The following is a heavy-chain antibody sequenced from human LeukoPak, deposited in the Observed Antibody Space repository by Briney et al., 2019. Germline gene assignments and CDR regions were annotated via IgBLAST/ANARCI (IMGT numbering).Heavy chain of an antibody. V-gene: IGHV3-21*01. CDR2: FGTRSTSV. J-gene: IGHJ4*02. Sequence: GGSLRLSCTASGFTFSGYSMNWIRQAHGQGLERVSSFGTRSTSVYHAGSVKGRFAISRDNAKNSLYLQMNSLRAEDTALYYCAREVSEGFDFWGQGTLVTVSS. CDR1: GFTFSGYS. CDR3: AREVSEGFDF. D-gene: IGHD3-22*01.